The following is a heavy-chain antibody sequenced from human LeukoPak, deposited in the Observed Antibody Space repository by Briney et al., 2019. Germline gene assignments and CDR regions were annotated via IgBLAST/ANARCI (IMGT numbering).Heavy chain of an antibody. Sequence: AGSLRLSCAASGFTFSNYAMSWIRQPPGKGLEWIGSIYYSGTTYYNPSLKSRVTISVDTSKNQSSLEVISVTAADTAVYYCARHFWGSGNWFDPWGQGALVTVSS. CDR1: GFTFSNYA. CDR3: ARHFWGSGNWFDP. V-gene: IGHV4-39*01. CDR2: IYYSGTT. D-gene: IGHD3-10*01. J-gene: IGHJ5*02.